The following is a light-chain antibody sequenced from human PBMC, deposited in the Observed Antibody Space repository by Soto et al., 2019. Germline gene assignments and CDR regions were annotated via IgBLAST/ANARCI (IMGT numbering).Light chain of an antibody. J-gene: IGKJ2*01. CDR3: QHYGDWPPRYT. Sequence: EIVMTQSPATLPVSPGERASLSCRASQSVSRNLAWFQHKPGQSPRLLIYGASTRATGTPARFSGSGSGTEFTLTLSSLQSDDFAFYYCQHYGDWPPRYTFGPGTKLESK. CDR1: QSVSRN. V-gene: IGKV3D-15*01. CDR2: GAS.